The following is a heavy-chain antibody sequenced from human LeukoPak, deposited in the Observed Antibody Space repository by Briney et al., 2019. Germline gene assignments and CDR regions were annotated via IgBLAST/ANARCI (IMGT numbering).Heavy chain of an antibody. V-gene: IGHV3-23*01. CDR1: EFTFSNFG. CDR2: IDASGRNT. J-gene: IGHJ4*02. Sequence: GGTLRLSCAASEFTFSNFGMAWVRQAPGKGLEWVSAIDASGRNTHYAGSVKGRFSISRDNSKNTLILQMNSLRVEDTAVYYCAKALYGSTGDGYWGQGTLVTISS. D-gene: IGHD7-27*01. CDR3: AKALYGSTGDGY.